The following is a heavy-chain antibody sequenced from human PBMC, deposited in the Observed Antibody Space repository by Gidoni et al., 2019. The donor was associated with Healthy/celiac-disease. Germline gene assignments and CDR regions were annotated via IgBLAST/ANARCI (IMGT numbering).Heavy chain of an antibody. Sequence: EVQLVQSGAEVKKPGESLRISCKGSGYSFTSYWISWVRQMPGKGLEWMGRIAPGESYTNYSPSGHGYAPIPADKASSTAYLQCSRLKASDTAMYYWARAGSGGLPWFDPWGQGTLVTVSS. CDR3: ARAGSGGLPWFDP. V-gene: IGHV5-10-1*01. CDR2: IAPGESYT. J-gene: IGHJ5*02. CDR1: GYSFTSYW.